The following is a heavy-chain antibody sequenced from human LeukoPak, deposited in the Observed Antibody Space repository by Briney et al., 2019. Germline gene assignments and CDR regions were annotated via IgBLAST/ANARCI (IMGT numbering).Heavy chain of an antibody. V-gene: IGHV4-4*07. D-gene: IGHD3-3*01. CDR3: ARDHPTNDFWSAMGNNYYYYMDV. CDR1: GGSISSYY. CDR2: IYTSGST. J-gene: IGHJ6*03. Sequence: PSETLSLTCTVSGGSISSYYWSWIRQPAGKGLEWIGRIYTSGSTNYNPSLKSRVTMSVDTSKNQFSLKLSSVTAADTAVYYCARDHPTNDFWSAMGNNYYYYMDVWGKGTTVTVSS.